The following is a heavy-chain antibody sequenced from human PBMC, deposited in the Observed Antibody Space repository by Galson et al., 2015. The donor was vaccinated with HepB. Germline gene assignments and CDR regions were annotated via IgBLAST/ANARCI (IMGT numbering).Heavy chain of an antibody. CDR2: IRYDGSNK. CDR1: GFTFSSYG. CDR3: AKDRIQLWLRALQIDY. D-gene: IGHD5-18*01. Sequence: SLRLSCAASGFTFSSYGMHWVRQAPGKGLEWVAFIRYDGSNKYYADSVKGRFTISRDNSKNTLYLQMNSLRAEDTAVYYCAKDRIQLWLRALQIDYWGQGTLVTVSS. V-gene: IGHV3-30*02. J-gene: IGHJ4*02.